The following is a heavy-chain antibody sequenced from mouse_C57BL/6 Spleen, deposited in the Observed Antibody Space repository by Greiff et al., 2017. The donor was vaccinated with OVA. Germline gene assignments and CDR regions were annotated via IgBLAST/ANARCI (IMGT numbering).Heavy chain of an antibody. D-gene: IGHD1-1*01. Sequence: QVQLQQSGAELVKPGASVKMSCKASGYTFTSYWITWVKQRPGQGLEWIGDIYPGSGSTNYNEKFKSKATLTVDTSSSTAYMQLSSLTSEDSAVYYCARIPLYGSSYDYYAMDYWGQGTSVTVSS. CDR2: IYPGSGST. J-gene: IGHJ4*01. V-gene: IGHV1-55*01. CDR3: ARIPLYGSSYDYYAMDY. CDR1: GYTFTSYW.